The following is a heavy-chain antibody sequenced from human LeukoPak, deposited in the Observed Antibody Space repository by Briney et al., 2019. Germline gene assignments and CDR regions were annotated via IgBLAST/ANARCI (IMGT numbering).Heavy chain of an antibody. CDR1: GGSISSSNYY. D-gene: IGHD3-22*01. Sequence: SQTLSLTCTVSGGSISSSNYYWRWIRQPAGKGLEWIGRIYTSGSTTYNPSLKSRVTISVDTSKHQFSLKLSSVTAADTAVYYCARAKVPYYYDSSGYFDYWGQGTLVTVSS. J-gene: IGHJ4*02. V-gene: IGHV4-61*02. CDR3: ARAKVPYYYDSSGYFDY. CDR2: IYTSGST.